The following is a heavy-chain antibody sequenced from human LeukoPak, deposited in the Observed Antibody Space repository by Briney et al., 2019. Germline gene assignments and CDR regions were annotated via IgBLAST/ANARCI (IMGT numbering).Heavy chain of an antibody. D-gene: IGHD4-11*01. CDR2: IIPIFGTA. J-gene: IGHJ6*03. Sequence: SVKVSCKASGGTFSSYAISWVRQAPGQGLEWMGGIIPIFGTANYAQKFQGRVTITTDESTSTAYMELSSLRSEDTAVYYCARVVTLDYYYYYYMDVWGKGTTVTVSS. V-gene: IGHV1-69*05. CDR3: ARVVTLDYYYYYYMDV. CDR1: GGTFSSYA.